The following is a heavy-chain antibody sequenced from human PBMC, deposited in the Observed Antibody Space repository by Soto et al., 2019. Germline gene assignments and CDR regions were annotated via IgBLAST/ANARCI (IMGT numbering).Heavy chain of an antibody. CDR1: GYTFTSYY. J-gene: IGHJ4*02. CDR3: ARGGSMQWLDY. Sequence: GASVKVSCKASGYTFTSYYMHWVRQAPGQGLEWMGMLNPSDGSTSYAQKFQGRVTMTWDTSTSTVYMGMSSLRSEDTAVYYCARGGSMQWLDYWGQGTLVTVSS. D-gene: IGHD6-19*01. CDR2: LNPSDGST. V-gene: IGHV1-46*01.